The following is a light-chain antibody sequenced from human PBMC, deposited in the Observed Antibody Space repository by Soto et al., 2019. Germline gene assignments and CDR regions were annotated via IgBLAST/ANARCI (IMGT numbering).Light chain of an antibody. V-gene: IGKV3-20*01. CDR3: QQYGSSGT. Sequence: EIVMTQSPATLYVSPGERATLSCRASQSVSSNLAWYQQKPGQAPRLLIYGASNRATGIPDRFSGSGSGTDFTLTISRLEPEDFAVYYCQQYGSSGTFGQGTKV. CDR2: GAS. CDR1: QSVSSN. J-gene: IGKJ1*01.